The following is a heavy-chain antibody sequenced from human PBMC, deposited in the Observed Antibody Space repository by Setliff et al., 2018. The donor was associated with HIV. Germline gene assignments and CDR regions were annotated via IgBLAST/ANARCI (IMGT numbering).Heavy chain of an antibody. D-gene: IGHD4-17*01. V-gene: IGHV4-39*02. CDR2: VSQSGST. CDR1: GVSINRTDHY. CDR3: ARDFLRSGYFDS. Sequence: SETLSLTCSVPGVSINRTDHYWGWIRQSPGKRLEWIGSVSQSGSTYYNPSLKSRITISVDRSKNLFSLKLISVTAADQGVYYCARDFLRSGYFDSWGQGKLVTVSS. J-gene: IGHJ4*02.